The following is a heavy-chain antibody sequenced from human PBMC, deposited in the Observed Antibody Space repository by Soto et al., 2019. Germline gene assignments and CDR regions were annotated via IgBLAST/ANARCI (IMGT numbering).Heavy chain of an antibody. CDR3: ARMVRGSNIDYYHYMDV. D-gene: IGHD3-10*01. J-gene: IGHJ6*03. CDR2: ISAYNGDT. Sequence: ASVKVSCKASGYTFTSHGISWVRQAPGQGLEWMGWISAYNGDTNYAQKLQGRDTVTTDRSTSTAYMELRSLRSEDTAVYYCARMVRGSNIDYYHYMDVWGKGTTVTVSS. V-gene: IGHV1-18*01. CDR1: GYTFTSHG.